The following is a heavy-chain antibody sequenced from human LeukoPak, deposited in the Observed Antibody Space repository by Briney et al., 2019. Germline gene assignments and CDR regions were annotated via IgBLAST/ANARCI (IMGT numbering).Heavy chain of an antibody. Sequence: GGSLRLSCTVSGFTISSDSMSWVRQAPGEGLEGVSFIYSGGSTHYSDSVKGRFTISRDNSKNNLYLQMTSLRAEDTAMYYCARRAGAYSHPYDYWGQGTLVTVSS. V-gene: IGHV3-53*01. CDR1: GFTISSDS. CDR2: IYSGGST. J-gene: IGHJ4*02. CDR3: ARRAGAYSHPYDY. D-gene: IGHD4/OR15-4a*01.